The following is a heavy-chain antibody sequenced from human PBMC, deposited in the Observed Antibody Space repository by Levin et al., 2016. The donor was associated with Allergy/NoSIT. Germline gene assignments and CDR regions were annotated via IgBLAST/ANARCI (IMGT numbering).Heavy chain of an antibody. D-gene: IGHD3-16*01. CDR3: ARDPNGLRFMITGYFDY. J-gene: IGHJ4*02. V-gene: IGHV3-33*01. Sequence: WIRQPPGKGLEWVAVIWYDGSNKYYADSVKGRFTISRDNSKNTLYLQMNSLRAEDTAVYYCARDPNGLRFMITGYFDYWGQGTLVTVSS. CDR2: IWYDGSNK.